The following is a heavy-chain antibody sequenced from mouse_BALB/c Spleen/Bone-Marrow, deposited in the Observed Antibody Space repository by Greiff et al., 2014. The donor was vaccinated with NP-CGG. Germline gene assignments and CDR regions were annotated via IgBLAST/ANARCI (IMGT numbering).Heavy chain of an antibody. CDR3: ARDYRYYAMDY. V-gene: IGHV1-87*01. D-gene: IGHD2-14*01. Sequence: VQLQQSGAELARPGASVKLSCKASGYTFTSYWMQWVKQRPGQGLEWIGAIYPGDGDTRYTQKFKGKATLTAGKSSSTAYMQLSSLASEDSAVYYCARDYRYYAMDYWGQGTSVTVSS. CDR1: GYTFTSYW. CDR2: IYPGDGDT. J-gene: IGHJ4*01.